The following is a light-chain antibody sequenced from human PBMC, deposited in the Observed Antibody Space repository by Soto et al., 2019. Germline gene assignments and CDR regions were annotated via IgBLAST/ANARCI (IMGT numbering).Light chain of an antibody. Sequence: AIRMTQSPSSLSASTGDRVTITCRASQGISSYLAWYQQKPGKAPKLLIYAASTLQSGVPSRFSGSGSWTDFTLTISCLQSEDFATYYCQPYYSYPLTFGGGTKVEIK. CDR1: QGISSY. CDR3: QPYYSYPLT. CDR2: AAS. V-gene: IGKV1-8*01. J-gene: IGKJ4*01.